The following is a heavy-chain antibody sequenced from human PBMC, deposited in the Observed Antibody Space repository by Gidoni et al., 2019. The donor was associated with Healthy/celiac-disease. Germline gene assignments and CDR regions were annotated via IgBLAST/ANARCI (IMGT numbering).Heavy chain of an antibody. V-gene: IGHV1-3*01. CDR2: INAGNGNT. CDR1: GYTFTSYA. J-gene: IGHJ6*02. D-gene: IGHD2-2*01. Sequence: QVQLVQSGAEVKKPGASVKVSCKASGYTFTSYAMHWVRQAPGQRLEWMGWINAGNGNTKYSQKFQGRVTITRDTSASTAYMELSSLRSEDTAVYYCARDKGDIVVVPAAPGREGYGMDVWGQGTTVTVSS. CDR3: ARDKGDIVVVPAAPGREGYGMDV.